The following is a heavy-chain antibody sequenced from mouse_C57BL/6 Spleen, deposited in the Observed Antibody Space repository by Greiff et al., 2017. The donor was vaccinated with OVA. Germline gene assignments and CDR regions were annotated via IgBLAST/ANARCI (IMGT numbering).Heavy chain of an antibody. CDR3: TTDYYGSSQAWFAY. CDR2: IDPEDGDT. Sequence: EVQLQQSGAELVRPGASVKLSCTASGFNIKDYYMHWVKQRPEPGLEWIGRIDPEDGDTEYAPKFQGKATMTADTSSNTAYLQLSSLTSEDTAVYYCTTDYYGSSQAWFAYWGQGTLVTVSA. J-gene: IGHJ3*01. V-gene: IGHV14-1*01. CDR1: GFNIKDYY. D-gene: IGHD1-1*01.